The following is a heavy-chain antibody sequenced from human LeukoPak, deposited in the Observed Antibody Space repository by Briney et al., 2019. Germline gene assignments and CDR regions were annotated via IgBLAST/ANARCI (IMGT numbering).Heavy chain of an antibody. CDR2: MNPNIGNT. CDR3: ARGRLGHGTNNKNNWFDP. D-gene: IGHD2-8*01. CDR1: GYTFTFYD. V-gene: IGHV1-8*03. Sequence: ASVKVSCKASGYTFTFYDIHWVRQASGQGLEWMGWMNPNIGNTAYAQKFQGRVSITKNTSISTAYMDLSSLKSDDTAVYYCARGRLGHGTNNKNNWFDPWGQGTLVTVSS. J-gene: IGHJ5*02.